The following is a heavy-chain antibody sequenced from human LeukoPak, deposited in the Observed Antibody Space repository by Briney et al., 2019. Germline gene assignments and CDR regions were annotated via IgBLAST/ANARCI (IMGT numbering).Heavy chain of an antibody. J-gene: IGHJ4*02. CDR1: GFTFSAYG. CDR2: VRYDGSNK. Sequence: GGSLRLSCAASGFTFSAYGMHWVRQAPGKGLEWLAFVRYDGSNKYYADSVKGRFTISRDYSRNMLYLQMDSPRAEDTAFYYCAKDYSLYCSSASCYTPFDYWGQGALVTVSP. V-gene: IGHV3-30*02. CDR3: AKDYSLYCSSASCYTPFDY. D-gene: IGHD2-2*02.